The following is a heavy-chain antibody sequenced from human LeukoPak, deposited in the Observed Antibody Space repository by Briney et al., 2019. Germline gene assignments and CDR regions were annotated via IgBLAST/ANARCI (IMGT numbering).Heavy chain of an antibody. CDR3: ARNIRDGYTLGAFDI. D-gene: IGHD5-24*01. J-gene: IGHJ3*02. CDR2: INWNGGST. Sequence: GGSLRLSCAASGFTFDDYGMSWVRQAPGKGLEWVSGINWNGGSTGYADSVKGRFTISRDNAKNSLYLQMNSLRAEDTALYYCARNIRDGYTLGAFDIWGQGTMVTVSS. CDR1: GFTFDDYG. V-gene: IGHV3-20*04.